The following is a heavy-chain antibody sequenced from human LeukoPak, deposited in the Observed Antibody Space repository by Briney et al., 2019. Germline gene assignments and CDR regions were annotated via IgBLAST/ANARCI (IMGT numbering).Heavy chain of an antibody. V-gene: IGHV3-23*01. J-gene: IGHJ4*02. CDR1: GFTFSSYA. D-gene: IGHD3-9*01. CDR3: AKGGYYDILTGYYRGLYFDY. CDR2: ISGGGDST. Sequence: EGPLRLSCGASGFTFSSYAMSWLRQAPQKGVEWGSAISGGGDSTYYTDSVKGRFTISRDNSKTTLYLQMNSLRAEDTAVYYCAKGGYYDILTGYYRGLYFDYWGQGTLVTVSS.